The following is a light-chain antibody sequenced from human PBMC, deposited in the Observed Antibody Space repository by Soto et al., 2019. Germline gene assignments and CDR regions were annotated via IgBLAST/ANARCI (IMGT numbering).Light chain of an antibody. V-gene: IGKV3-20*01. J-gene: IGKJ3*01. CDR3: QQYGRSPGLFT. CDR1: QSVSSTY. CDR2: DAS. Sequence: IVLTQSPGTLSLSPGERATLSCRASQSVSSTYLAWYQQKPGQAPRLLIYDASSRATGIPDRFSGSGSGTDFTLTISRLEPEDFAVYYCQQYGRSPGLFTFGPGTKSGYQT.